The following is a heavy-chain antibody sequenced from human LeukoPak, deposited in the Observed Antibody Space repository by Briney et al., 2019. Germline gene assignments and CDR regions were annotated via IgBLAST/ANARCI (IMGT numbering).Heavy chain of an antibody. V-gene: IGHV3-23*01. Sequence: SGGSLRLSCAASGFTFSNSAMTWVRQGPGKGLEWVSSISGETNNTYYSDSVKGRFTVSRDNSKNTVFLQMDDLTIEDTAIYYCAKRYSDGGFDPWGQGTLVTVSS. J-gene: IGHJ5*02. CDR2: ISGETNNT. CDR3: AKRYSDGGFDP. D-gene: IGHD3-10*01. CDR1: GFTFSNSA.